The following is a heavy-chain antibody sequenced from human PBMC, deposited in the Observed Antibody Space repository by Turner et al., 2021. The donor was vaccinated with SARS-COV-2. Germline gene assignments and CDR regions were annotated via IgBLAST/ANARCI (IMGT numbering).Heavy chain of an antibody. Sequence: QLQLQESGPGLVKPSETLSHTCTVSAGSISSNIYYWSWIRQSPGKGLEWIGSIYYSGDTFYNPSLKSRVTRFMDTSKNQFSLRLTSVTAADTAVYYGATREYSSGHFDYWGQGTLVTVSS. CDR2: IYYSGDT. D-gene: IGHD5-18*01. CDR1: AGSISSNIYY. J-gene: IGHJ4*02. V-gene: IGHV4-39*01. CDR3: ATREYSSGHFDY.